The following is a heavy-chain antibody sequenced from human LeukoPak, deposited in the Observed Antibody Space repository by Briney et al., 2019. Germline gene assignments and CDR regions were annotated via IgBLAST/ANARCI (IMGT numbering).Heavy chain of an antibody. J-gene: IGHJ4*02. V-gene: IGHV3-30*18. CDR3: AKPPGVAAAGTRGFFDY. CDR1: GFTFSSYG. Sequence: PGGSLRLSCAASGFTFSSYGMHWVRQAPGKGLEWVAVISYDGSNKYYADSVKGRFTISRDNSKNTLYLQMNSLRAEDTAVYYCAKPPGVAAAGTRGFFDYWGQGTLVTVSS. CDR2: ISYDGSNK. D-gene: IGHD6-13*01.